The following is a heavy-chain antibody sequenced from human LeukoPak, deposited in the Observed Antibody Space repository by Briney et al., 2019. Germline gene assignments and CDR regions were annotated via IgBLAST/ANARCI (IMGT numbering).Heavy chain of an antibody. CDR2: INTDGRIT. J-gene: IGHJ5*01. CDR1: GFTFNTYW. V-gene: IGHV3-74*01. Sequence: GGSLRLSCAASGFTFNTYWMHWVRQAPGKGLVWVSRINTDGRITNYADSVKGRFTISRDNAKNTLYLQMNSLRAEDTAVYYCARDRVATIFTYHPMFDSWGPGTLVTVSS. CDR3: ARDRVATIFTYHPMFDS. D-gene: IGHD3-10*02.